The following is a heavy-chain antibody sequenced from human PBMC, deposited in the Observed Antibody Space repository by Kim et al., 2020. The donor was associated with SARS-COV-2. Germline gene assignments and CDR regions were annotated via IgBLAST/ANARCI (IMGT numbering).Heavy chain of an antibody. CDR2: VNHSGTV. V-gene: IGHV4-34*01. J-gene: IGHJ6*02. Sequence: SETLSLTCAVYGGSFSGYHWSWIRQPPGKGLEWIGDVNHSGTVNLNPYLKSRVTISIDTSKNQFSLKLPSVTAADTGFYYCARGRAGVVPAPVLGLGPYYEYFIMDVWGHGTRVTVSS. CDR1: GGSFSGYH. CDR3: ARGRAGVVPAPVLGLGPYYEYFIMDV. D-gene: IGHD2-2*02.